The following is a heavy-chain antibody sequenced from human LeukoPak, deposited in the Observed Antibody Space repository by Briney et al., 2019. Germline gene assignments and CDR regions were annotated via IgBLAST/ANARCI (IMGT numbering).Heavy chain of an antibody. J-gene: IGHJ5*02. D-gene: IGHD2-2*01. CDR1: GYSISSGYY. Sequence: PSETLSLTCAVSGYSISSGYYWGWIRQPPGKGLEWIGSIYHSGSTYYNPSLKSRVTISVDTSKNQFSLKLSSVTAADTAVYYCARQTIDCSSTSRYPNWFDPWGQGTLVTVSS. CDR3: ARQTIDCSSTSRYPNWFDP. CDR2: IYHSGST. V-gene: IGHV4-38-2*01.